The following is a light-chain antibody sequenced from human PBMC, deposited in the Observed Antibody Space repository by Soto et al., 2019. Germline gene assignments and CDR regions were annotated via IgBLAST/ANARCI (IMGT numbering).Light chain of an antibody. V-gene: IGLV1-40*01. Sequence: QSVLTQPPSVSGAPGQRVTISCTGSSSNIGAGYDVHWYQQLPGTAPKTLIYGNSNRPSGVPDRFSGSKSGTSASLAITGLQAEDEAYYYCQSYDSSLSGVVFGGGTKLTVL. CDR3: QSYDSSLSGVV. CDR1: SSNIGAGYD. CDR2: GNS. J-gene: IGLJ2*01.